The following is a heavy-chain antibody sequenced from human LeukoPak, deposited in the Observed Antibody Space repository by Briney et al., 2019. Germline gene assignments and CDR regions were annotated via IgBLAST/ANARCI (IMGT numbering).Heavy chain of an antibody. CDR3: AKVGDSSGYYQNYFDY. CDR2: IRYDGSNK. J-gene: IGHJ4*02. CDR1: GFTLSSYG. D-gene: IGHD3-22*01. Sequence: GGSLRLSCAASGFTLSSYGMHWVRQAPGKGLEWVAFIRYDGSNKYYADSVKGRFTISRDNSKNTLYLQMNSLRAEDTAVYYCAKVGDSSGYYQNYFDYWGQGTLVTVSS. V-gene: IGHV3-30*02.